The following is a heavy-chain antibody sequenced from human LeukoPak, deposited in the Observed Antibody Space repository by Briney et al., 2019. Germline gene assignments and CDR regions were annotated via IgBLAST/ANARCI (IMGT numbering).Heavy chain of an antibody. V-gene: IGHV4-59*01. J-gene: IGHJ4*02. CDR3: ARVISSGWSDY. Sequence: PSETLSLTCTVSGDSISNYYWSWIRQPPGGGLERIGYTNYNGRTNYNPSLKSRVTISVDTSKNQFSLKLSSVTAADTAVYYCARVISSGWSDYWGQGTLVTVSS. CDR2: TNYNGRT. CDR1: GDSISNYY. D-gene: IGHD6-19*01.